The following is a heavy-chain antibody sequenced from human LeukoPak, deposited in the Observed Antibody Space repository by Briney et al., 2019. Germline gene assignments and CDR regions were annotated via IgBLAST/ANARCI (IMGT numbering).Heavy chain of an antibody. V-gene: IGHV3-30*15. D-gene: IGHD4-23*01. J-gene: IGHJ4*02. CDR3: ARSSYDYGGIEGPFDY. CDR2: TSYDGNKK. Sequence: GGSLRLSCAASGFTLTYYAMHWVRQAPGKGLEWVAVTSYDGNKKYYADSVKGRFTISRDSYKNTLYLQMSSLRAEDTAVYYCARSSYDYGGIEGPFDYWGQGTLVTVSS. CDR1: GFTLTYYA.